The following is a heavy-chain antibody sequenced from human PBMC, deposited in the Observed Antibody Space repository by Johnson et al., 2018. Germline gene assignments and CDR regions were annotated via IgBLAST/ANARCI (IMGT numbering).Heavy chain of an antibody. V-gene: IGHV3-9*01. CDR2: ISWNSSSI. J-gene: IGHJ6*02. CDR3: AKDKSDYSNHSPHYYDYFGMDV. D-gene: IGHD4-11*01. CDR1: GFTFDDYA. Sequence: EVQLLESGGGLVQXGRSLRLSCTASGFTFDDYAIHWVRQAPGKGLEWVQGISWNSSSIGYADSVKGRFPISRENAKNSLYPQMKRLRPEDTDLYYCAKDKSDYSNHSPHYYDYFGMDVWGQGTTVTISS.